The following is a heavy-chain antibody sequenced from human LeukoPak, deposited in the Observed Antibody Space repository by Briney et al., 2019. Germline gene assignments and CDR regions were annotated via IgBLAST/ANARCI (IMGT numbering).Heavy chain of an antibody. V-gene: IGHV3-53*01. CDR2: IHSGDTT. Sequence: RSGGSLRLSCEASGFTVSSNYMTWVRQAPGKGLEWVSFIHSGDTTYYADSVKGRFTISRDNSKNTLYLQMNSLRAEDTAVYYCAKDELLLVFDYWGQGTLVTVSS. D-gene: IGHD2-15*01. J-gene: IGHJ4*02. CDR1: GFTVSSNY. CDR3: AKDELLLVFDY.